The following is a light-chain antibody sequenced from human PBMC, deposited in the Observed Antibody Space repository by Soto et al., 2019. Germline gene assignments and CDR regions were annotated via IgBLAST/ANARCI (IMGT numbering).Light chain of an antibody. V-gene: IGLV2-14*01. CDR3: VSYTSINTLV. CDR1: SSDVGGYNY. Sequence: QSALTQPASVSGSPGQSITISRTGTSSDVGGYNYVSWYQQHPGKAPKVIIYEVINRPSGVSNRFSGSKSGSTASLTISGLQAEDEADYYCVSYTSINTLVFGTGTKVTVL. J-gene: IGLJ1*01. CDR2: EVI.